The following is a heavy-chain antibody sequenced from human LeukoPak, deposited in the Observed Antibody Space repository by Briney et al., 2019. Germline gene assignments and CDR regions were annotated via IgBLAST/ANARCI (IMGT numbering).Heavy chain of an antibody. J-gene: IGHJ6*02. Sequence: GASVKVSCKASGYTFTSYAMHWVRQAPGQRLEWMGWINAGNGNTKYSQKFQGRVTITRDTSASTAYMELSSPRSEDTAAYYCARGSGYYDSSGRGYYYYGMDVWGQGTTVTVSS. V-gene: IGHV1-3*01. CDR3: ARGSGYYDSSGRGYYYYGMDV. CDR1: GYTFTSYA. CDR2: INAGNGNT. D-gene: IGHD3-22*01.